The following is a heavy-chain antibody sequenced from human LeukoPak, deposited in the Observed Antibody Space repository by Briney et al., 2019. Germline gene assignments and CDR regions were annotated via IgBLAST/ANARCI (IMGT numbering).Heavy chain of an antibody. V-gene: IGHV3-30*18. J-gene: IGHJ4*02. CDR1: GFTFRSSG. CDR2: ISEDGSHK. Sequence: GGSLRLSCAASGFTFRSSGMHWVRQAPGKGLEWVAVISEDGSHKYYADSVKGRFTISRDNSKNTLNLQMNSLRAQGTAVYYCAKDHDFWSGYLDYFDYWGQGTLVTVSS. CDR3: AKDHDFWSGYLDYFDY. D-gene: IGHD3-3*01.